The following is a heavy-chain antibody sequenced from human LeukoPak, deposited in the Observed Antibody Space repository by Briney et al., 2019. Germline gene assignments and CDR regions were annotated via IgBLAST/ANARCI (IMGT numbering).Heavy chain of an antibody. Sequence: ASVKVSCKASGYTFTGYYMHWVRQAPGQGLEWMGWINPNSGGTNYAQKFQGRVTMTRDTSISTAYMELSRLRSDDTAVYYCARGEEASPEEITIFGVVIPYDYWGQGTLVTVSS. V-gene: IGHV1-2*02. J-gene: IGHJ4*02. CDR1: GYTFTGYY. D-gene: IGHD3-3*01. CDR2: INPNSGGT. CDR3: ARGEEASPEEITIFGVVIPYDY.